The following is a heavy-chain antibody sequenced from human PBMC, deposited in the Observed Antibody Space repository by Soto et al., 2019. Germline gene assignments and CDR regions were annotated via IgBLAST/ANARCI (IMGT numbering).Heavy chain of an antibody. J-gene: IGHJ4*02. D-gene: IGHD6-19*01. CDR3: ARDPAVAGPSYFDY. Sequence: PGGSLRLSCAASGFTFSSYSMNWVRQDPGQGLEWVSSISSSSSYIDYADSVKGRFTISRDNAKNSLYLQMNSLRAEDTAVYYCARDPAVAGPSYFDYWGQGTLVTVSS. V-gene: IGHV3-21*04. CDR1: GFTFSSYS. CDR2: ISSSSSYI.